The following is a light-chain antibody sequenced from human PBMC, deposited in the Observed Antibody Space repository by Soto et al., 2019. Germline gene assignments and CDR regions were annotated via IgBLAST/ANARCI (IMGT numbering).Light chain of an antibody. J-gene: IGKJ2*01. CDR3: QHLNSYPHT. CDR1: QGISSY. Sequence: DIQLTQSPSFLSASVGDRVTITCRASQGISSYLAWYQQKPGKAPKLLIYAASTLQSGVPSRFSGSGSGTEFTLTISSLQPEEFATYYCQHLNSYPHTFGQGTKLEI. CDR2: AAS. V-gene: IGKV1-9*01.